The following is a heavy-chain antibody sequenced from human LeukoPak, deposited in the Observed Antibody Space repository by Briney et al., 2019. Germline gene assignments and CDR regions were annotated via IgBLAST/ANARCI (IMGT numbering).Heavy chain of an antibody. V-gene: IGHV3-7*01. D-gene: IGHD6-13*01. Sequence: QSGGSLRLSCEASGFTFSTYWMSWVRQAPGKGLEWVANIKQDGSEKYYVDSVKGRFTISRDNAKNSLYLQMNSLRAEETAMYYCARDSAGNDYWGQGTLVTVSS. J-gene: IGHJ4*02. CDR1: GFTFSTYW. CDR2: IKQDGSEK. CDR3: ARDSAGNDY.